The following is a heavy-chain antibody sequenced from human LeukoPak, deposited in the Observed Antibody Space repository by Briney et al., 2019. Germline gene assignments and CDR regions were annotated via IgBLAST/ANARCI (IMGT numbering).Heavy chain of an antibody. CDR2: IIPIFGTA. CDR1: GGTFSSYA. CDR3: ASRASSSSPFDY. V-gene: IGHV1-69*13. J-gene: IGHJ4*02. Sequence: VASVKVSCKASGGTFSSYAISWVRQAPGQGLEWMGGIIPIFGTANYAQKFQGRVTITADESTSTAYMELSSLRSEDTAVYYCASRASSSSPFDYWGQGTLVTVSS. D-gene: IGHD6-6*01.